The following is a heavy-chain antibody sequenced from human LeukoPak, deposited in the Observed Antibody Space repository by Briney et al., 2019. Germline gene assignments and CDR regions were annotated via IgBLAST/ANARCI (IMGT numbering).Heavy chain of an antibody. CDR2: INHSGST. D-gene: IGHD3-3*01. Sequence: ETLSLTCAVYGGSFSGYYWSWIRQPPGKGLEWIGEINHSGSTNYNPSLKSRVTISVDTSKNQFSLKLSSVTAADTAVYYCARGRLRFLEWLAGHDAFDIWGQGTMVTVSS. CDR1: GGSFSGYY. V-gene: IGHV4-34*01. J-gene: IGHJ3*02. CDR3: ARGRLRFLEWLAGHDAFDI.